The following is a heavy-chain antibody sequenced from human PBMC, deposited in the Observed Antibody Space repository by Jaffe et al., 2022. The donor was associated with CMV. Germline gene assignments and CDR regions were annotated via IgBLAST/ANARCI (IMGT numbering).Heavy chain of an antibody. J-gene: IGHJ4*02. CDR1: GFSFSSHW. V-gene: IGHV3-74*01. CDR3: ARDNLQRPDY. Sequence: DVQLVESGGGLVQPGGSLRLSCAASGFSFSSHWMHWVRQAPGKGLVWVSRIGGDGSSTIYADSVKGRFTTSRDNAKNTLYLQLNSLRAEDTAMYYCARDNLQRPDYWGQGTLVTVSS. D-gene: IGHD1-1*01. CDR2: IGGDGSST.